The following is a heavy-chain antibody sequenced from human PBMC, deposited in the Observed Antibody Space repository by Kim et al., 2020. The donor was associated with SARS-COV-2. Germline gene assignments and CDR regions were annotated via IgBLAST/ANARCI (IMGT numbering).Heavy chain of an antibody. D-gene: IGHD3-3*01. CDR1: GFTFSSYS. CDR2: ISSSSSYI. Sequence: GGSLRLSCAASGFTFSSYSMNWVRQAPGKGLEWVSSISSSSSYIYYADSVKCRFTISRDNAKNSLYLQMNSLRAEDTAVYYCARDHLPNFGVVIPPYYYYYGMDVWGQGTTVTVSS. J-gene: IGHJ6*02. CDR3: ARDHLPNFGVVIPPYYYYYGMDV. V-gene: IGHV3-21*01.